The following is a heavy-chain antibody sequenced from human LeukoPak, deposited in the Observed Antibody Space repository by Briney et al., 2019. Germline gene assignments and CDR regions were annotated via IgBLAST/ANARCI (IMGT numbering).Heavy chain of an antibody. CDR2: IGYYGSIK. J-gene: IGHJ4*02. CDR1: GFAISSYT. V-gene: IGHV3-30*18. Sequence: GGSLTLTCAASGFAISSYTLCWVVQATGKGLEWVAVIGYYGSIKYYADSVKGRFTISRDNSKNALYLQMNSLRTEDTAVYFCAKEIYYDSSAFFDYWGQGTLVTVSS. CDR3: AKEIYYDSSAFFDY. D-gene: IGHD3-22*01.